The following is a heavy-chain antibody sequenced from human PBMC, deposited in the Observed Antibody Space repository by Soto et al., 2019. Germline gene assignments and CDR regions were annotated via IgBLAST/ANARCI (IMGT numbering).Heavy chain of an antibody. CDR1: GYTFTSYY. V-gene: IGHV1-46*01. CDR2: INPSGGST. D-gene: IGHD4-17*01. CDR3: ARNWATVTTYYYYFGMDV. Sequence: ASVKVSCKASGYTFTSYYMHWVRQAPGQGLEWMGIINPSGGSTSYAQKFQGRVTVTRGTSTSTVYMDLSSLRSEDTAVYYCARNWATVTTYYYYFGMDVWGQGTTVTVSS. J-gene: IGHJ6*02.